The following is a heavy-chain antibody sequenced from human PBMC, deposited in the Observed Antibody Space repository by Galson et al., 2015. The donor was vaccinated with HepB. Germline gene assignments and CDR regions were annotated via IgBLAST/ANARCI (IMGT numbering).Heavy chain of an antibody. D-gene: IGHD3-3*01. CDR1: GYSFTSYW. Sequence: QSGAEVKKPGESLKISCKGSGYSFTSYWIGWVRQMPGKGLEWMGIIYPGDSDTRYSPSFQGQVTISADKSISTAYLQWSSLKASDTAMYYCARHGMPTSLLEWLPRTNYYYYYYMDVWGKGATVTVSS. J-gene: IGHJ6*03. CDR3: ARHGMPTSLLEWLPRTNYYYYYYMDV. V-gene: IGHV5-51*01. CDR2: IYPGDSDT.